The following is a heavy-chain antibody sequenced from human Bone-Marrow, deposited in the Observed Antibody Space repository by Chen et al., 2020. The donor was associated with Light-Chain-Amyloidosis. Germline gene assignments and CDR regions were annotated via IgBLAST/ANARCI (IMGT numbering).Heavy chain of an antibody. CDR3: AKDKPGVFAN. D-gene: IGHD2-8*01. V-gene: IGHV3-43*02. J-gene: IGHJ4*02. Sequence: EVQLVESGGGVAQPGGSLRLSCAVSGFIFETYAMHWVRQVPGKGLEWLCLISGDGGNTDYADSVKGRFIVSRDKSKNSLYLQMNSLRAEDTAFYYCAKDKPGVFANWGQGTLVTVSS. CDR2: ISGDGGNT. CDR1: GFIFETYA.